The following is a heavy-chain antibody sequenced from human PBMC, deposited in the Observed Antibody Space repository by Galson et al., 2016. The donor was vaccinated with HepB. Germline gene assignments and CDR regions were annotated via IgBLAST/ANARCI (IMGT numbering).Heavy chain of an antibody. D-gene: IGHD3-3*01. CDR1: GGTFTYSNYA. CDR3: ARAEDGFLEWLLEE. CDR2: IITMFGTT. V-gene: IGHV1-69*13. J-gene: IGHJ4*02. Sequence: SVKVSCKASGGTFTYSNYAISWVRQAPGQGLEWMGGIITMFGTTTYAQKFQGRVTITADESTSTVYMELSSLRSQDPAIYYCARAEDGFLEWLLEEWGQGTLVTVSS.